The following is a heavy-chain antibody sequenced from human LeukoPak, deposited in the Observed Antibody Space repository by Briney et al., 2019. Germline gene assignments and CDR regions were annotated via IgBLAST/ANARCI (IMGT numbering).Heavy chain of an antibody. Sequence: PGGSLRLSCAASGFTFSSYGMHWVRQAPGKGLEWVAVISYDGSNKYYADSVKGRFTISRDNSKNTLYLQMNSLRAEDTAVYYCANTRDIIAAAANYYYYGMDVWGQGTTVTVSS. D-gene: IGHD6-13*01. J-gene: IGHJ6*02. CDR1: GFTFSSYG. V-gene: IGHV3-30*18. CDR3: ANTRDIIAAAANYYYYGMDV. CDR2: ISYDGSNK.